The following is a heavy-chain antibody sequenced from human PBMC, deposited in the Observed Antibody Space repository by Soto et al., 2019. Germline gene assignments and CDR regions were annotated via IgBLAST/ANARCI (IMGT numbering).Heavy chain of an antibody. CDR3: ARLPNSYGDYYYGMDV. CDR2: IDPSDSYT. V-gene: IGHV5-10-1*01. J-gene: IGHJ6*02. CDR1: GYSFTSYW. Sequence: SGESLKISCKGSGYSFTSYWISWVRQMPGKGLEWMGRIDPSDSYTNYSPSFQGHVTISADKSISTAYLQWSSLKASDTAMYYCARLPNSYGDYYYGMDVWGQGTTVTVSS. D-gene: IGHD5-18*01.